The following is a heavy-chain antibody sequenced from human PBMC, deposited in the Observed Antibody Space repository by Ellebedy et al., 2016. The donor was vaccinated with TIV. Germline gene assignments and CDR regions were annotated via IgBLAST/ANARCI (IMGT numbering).Heavy chain of an antibody. V-gene: IGHV1-2*04. Sequence: AASVKVSCKASGYTFIDYYIHWVRQAPGQGLEWMGWINPNSGGTNYAQKFQGWVTMTRDTSISPAYMELSRLRSDDTAVYYCARDGAVTTVFDYWGQGTLVTVSS. CDR3: ARDGAVTTVFDY. J-gene: IGHJ4*02. D-gene: IGHD4-17*01. CDR1: GYTFIDYY. CDR2: INPNSGGT.